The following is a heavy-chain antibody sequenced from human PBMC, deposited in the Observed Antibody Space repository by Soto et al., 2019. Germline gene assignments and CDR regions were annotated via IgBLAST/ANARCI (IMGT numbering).Heavy chain of an antibody. CDR1: RFSFDTYA. Sequence: EVQLLESGGGLAQPGGSLTLSCAASRFSFDTYAMTWVRRAPGKGLEWVSAISGGGGDRFYADSVKGRFSISRQNSKNMLYLHMTSLRAEDTAVYYCARSLFIAALDTEPFDYWGQGTLVTVSS. CDR2: ISGGGGDR. CDR3: ARSLFIAALDTEPFDY. D-gene: IGHD6-13*01. V-gene: IGHV3-23*01. J-gene: IGHJ4*02.